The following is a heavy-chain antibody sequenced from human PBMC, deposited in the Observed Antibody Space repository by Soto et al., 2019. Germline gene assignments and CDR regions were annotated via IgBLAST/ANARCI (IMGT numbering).Heavy chain of an antibody. CDR2: ISSSRSYI. V-gene: IGHV3-21*01. D-gene: IGHD3-10*01. CDR3: ATKHEPPYGSPDY. CDR1: GFTFSSYS. J-gene: IGHJ4*02. Sequence: EVQLVEAGGGLVKPGGSLRLSCAASGFTFSSYSMNWVRQAPGKGLEWVSAISSSRSYIYYAESVKGRHTITKDNPKNSMYLQMNGLSAQDTAVYYCATKHEPPYGSPDYWGQGTLVTVSS.